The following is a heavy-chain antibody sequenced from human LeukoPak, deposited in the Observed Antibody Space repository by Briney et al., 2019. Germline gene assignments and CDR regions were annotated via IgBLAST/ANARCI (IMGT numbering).Heavy chain of an antibody. D-gene: IGHD4-11*01. CDR1: VGSFSKYH. CDR2: INRRSST. CDR3: ARSGLTTIAYLD. J-gene: IGHJ4*02. Sequence: TLSLTCAVSVGSFSKYHWSWIRQPPGKGLEWIGEINRRSSTNYNPSLKSRVTISVYASKNHFSLELSSVTAADTAVYYCARSGLTTIAYLDWGQGTLVTASS. V-gene: IGHV4-34*01.